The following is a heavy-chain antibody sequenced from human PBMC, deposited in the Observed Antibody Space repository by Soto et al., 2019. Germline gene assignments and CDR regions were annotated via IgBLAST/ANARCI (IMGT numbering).Heavy chain of an antibody. CDR2: IYYSGST. V-gene: IGHV4-39*01. CDR1: GGSISGSSYY. D-gene: IGHD1-26*01. J-gene: IGHJ4*02. CDR3: ARRGGVGATTYDY. Sequence: QLQLQESGPGLVKPSETLSLTCTVSGGSISGSSYYWGWIRQPPGKGLEWIGTIYYSGSTYYNPSLKSRVTISVDTSKNQFSLKLGSVTAADTAVYYCARRGGVGATTYDYWGQGTLVTVSS.